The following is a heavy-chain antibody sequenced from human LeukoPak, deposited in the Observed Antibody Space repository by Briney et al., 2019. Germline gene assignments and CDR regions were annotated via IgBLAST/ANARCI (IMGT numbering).Heavy chain of an antibody. D-gene: IGHD5-18*01. V-gene: IGHV1-8*01. J-gene: IGHJ6*03. CDR3: ARRIQLWSHHPYYYYYMDV. CDR2: MNPNSGNT. CDR1: GYTFTSYD. Sequence: ASVKVSCKASGYTFTSYDINWVRQATGQGLEWMGWMNPNSGNTGYAQKFQGRVTMTRNTSISTDYMELSSLRSEDTAVYYCARRIQLWSHHPYYYYYMDVWGKGTTVTVSS.